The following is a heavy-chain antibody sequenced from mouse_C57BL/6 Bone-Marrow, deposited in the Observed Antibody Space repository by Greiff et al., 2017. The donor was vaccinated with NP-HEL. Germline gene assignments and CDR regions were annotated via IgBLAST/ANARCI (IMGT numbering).Heavy chain of an antibody. J-gene: IGHJ4*01. Sequence: VQGVESGPGLVQPSQSLSITCTVSGFSLTSYGVHWVRQSPGKGLEWLGVIWRGGSTDYNAAFMSRLSITKDNSKSQVFFKMNSLQADDTAIYYCAKLRRRDYAMDYWGQGTSVTVSS. D-gene: IGHD2-12*01. V-gene: IGHV2-5*01. CDR1: GFSLTSYG. CDR3: AKLRRRDYAMDY. CDR2: IWRGGST.